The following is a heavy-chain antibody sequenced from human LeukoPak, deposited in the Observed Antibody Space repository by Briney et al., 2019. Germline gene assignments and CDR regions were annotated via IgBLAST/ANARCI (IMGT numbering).Heavy chain of an antibody. V-gene: IGHV1-18*01. J-gene: IGHJ4*02. CDR2: ISAYNGNT. CDR3: ARDSIFYGSGSYYHY. CDR1: GYSFTSYG. D-gene: IGHD3-10*01. Sequence: GESLKISCKGSGYSFTSYGISWVRQAPGQGLEWMGWISAYNGNTNCAQKLQGGVTMTTDTSTSTAYMELRSLRSDDTAVYYCARDSIFYGSGSYYHYWGQGTLVTVSS.